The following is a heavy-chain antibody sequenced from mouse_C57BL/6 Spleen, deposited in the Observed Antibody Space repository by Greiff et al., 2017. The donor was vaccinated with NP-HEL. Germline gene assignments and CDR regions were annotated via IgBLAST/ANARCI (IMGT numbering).Heavy chain of an antibody. V-gene: IGHV1-52*01. Sequence: QVQLKQPGAELVRPGSSVKLSCKASGYTFTSYWMHWVKQRPIQGLEWIGNIDPSDSETHYNQKFKDKATLTVDKSSSTAYMQLSSLTSEDSAVYYCARGEYPYYFDYWGQGTTLTVSS. J-gene: IGHJ2*01. CDR2: IDPSDSET. CDR3: ARGEYPYYFDY. D-gene: IGHD2-10*02. CDR1: GYTFTSYW.